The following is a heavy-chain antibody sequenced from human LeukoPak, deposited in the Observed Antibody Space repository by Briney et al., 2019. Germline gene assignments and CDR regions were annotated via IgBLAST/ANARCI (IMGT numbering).Heavy chain of an antibody. CDR3: ARDSRSSWYDL. D-gene: IGHD6-13*01. CDR1: GGSISNYY. CDR2: IYYSDSGST. J-gene: IGHJ5*02. Sequence: PSETLSLTCTVSGGSISNYYWSWIRQPPGKGLEWIGYIYYSDSGSTNYNPSLKSRVTISVDTSKNQFSLRLSSVTAADTAVYYCARDSRSSWYDLWGQGTLVTVSS. V-gene: IGHV4-59*01.